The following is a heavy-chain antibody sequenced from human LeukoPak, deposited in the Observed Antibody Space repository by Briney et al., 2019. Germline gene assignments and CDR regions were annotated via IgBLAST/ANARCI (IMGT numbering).Heavy chain of an antibody. J-gene: IGHJ4*02. Sequence: SETLSLTCAVSGASFSGYYWNWIRQFPGKGLEWIGEINHSGSTNYKSSLKSRVTISVDTSQKQFSLRLSSVTAADTAVYYCARGRYLTTTGGAAAGFLDYWGQGSPVTVST. D-gene: IGHD6-13*01. V-gene: IGHV4-34*01. CDR2: INHSGST. CDR3: ARGRYLTTTGGAAAGFLDY. CDR1: GASFSGYY.